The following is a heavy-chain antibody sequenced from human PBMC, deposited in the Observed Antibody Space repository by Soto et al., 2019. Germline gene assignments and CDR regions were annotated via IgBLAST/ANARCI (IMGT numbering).Heavy chain of an antibody. CDR3: AKGVSHISHLALFYL. D-gene: IGHD3-3*02. CDR2: ISGSDGRT. J-gene: IGHJ4*02. CDR1: GFTFSSYA. Sequence: LRLSCAASGFTFSSYAMSWVRQAPGKGLEWVSTISGSDGRTYSTDSVKGRFTISRDNSRNTAYLQMNSLRVEDTAVYYCAKGVSHISHLALFYLWGPG. V-gene: IGHV3-23*01.